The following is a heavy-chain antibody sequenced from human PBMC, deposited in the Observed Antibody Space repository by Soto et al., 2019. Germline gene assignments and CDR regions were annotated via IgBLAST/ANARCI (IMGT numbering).Heavy chain of an antibody. CDR2: IGSTGSTI. V-gene: IGHV3-48*03. CDR1: GFDFRIYE. CDR3: ARRGYSGYDWGWYFDF. D-gene: IGHD5-12*01. Sequence: PGGSLRLSCEASGFDFRIYEMNWVRQAPGKGLEWLSYIGSTGSTIYYADSVKGRFTISRDDGKNSVYLQVNTLRAEDTAVYYCARRGYSGYDWGWYFDFWGQGTPVTVSS. J-gene: IGHJ4*02.